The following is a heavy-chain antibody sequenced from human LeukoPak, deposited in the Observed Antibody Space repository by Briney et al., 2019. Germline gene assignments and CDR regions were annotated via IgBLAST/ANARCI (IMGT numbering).Heavy chain of an antibody. D-gene: IGHD1-1*01. Sequence: SETLSLTCAVYGESFSGYFWSWIRQPPGKGLEWIGEIDHSGSTNYNPSLKSRVTISVDTSKNQFSLKLSSVTAADTAVYYCELFLRGLADYWGQGTLVTVSS. J-gene: IGHJ4*02. CDR2: IDHSGST. CDR3: ELFLRGLADY. CDR1: GESFSGYF. V-gene: IGHV4-34*01.